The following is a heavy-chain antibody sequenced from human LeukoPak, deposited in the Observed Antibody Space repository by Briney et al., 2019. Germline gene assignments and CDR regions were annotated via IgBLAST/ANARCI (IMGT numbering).Heavy chain of an antibody. D-gene: IGHD4-17*01. CDR1: GFTFSSYA. CDR2: ISGSGART. Sequence: GGSLRLSCAASGFTFSSYAMSWVRQAPGKGLEWVSAISGSGARTYYAGSVKGRFTISRDTSENTLYLQMNSLRAEDTAVYYCARDRDYGRFDPWGQGTLVTVSS. J-gene: IGHJ5*02. V-gene: IGHV3-23*01. CDR3: ARDRDYGRFDP.